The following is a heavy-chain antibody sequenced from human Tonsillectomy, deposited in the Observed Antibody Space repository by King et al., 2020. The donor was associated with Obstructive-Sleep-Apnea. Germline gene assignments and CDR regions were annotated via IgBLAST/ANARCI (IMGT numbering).Heavy chain of an antibody. V-gene: IGHV3-15*01. J-gene: IGHJ6*02. CDR1: GFTLSNAW. D-gene: IGHD3-10*01. CDR2: IKTTADGGTT. Sequence: EVQLVESGGGLVKPGGSLRLSCAASGFTLSNAWMSWVRQAPGKGLEWVGRIKTTADGGTTDYAAPVKGRFTISRDDLKNTMYLQMNSLKTEDTAVYYCATDRSAVTITVPRGLLKSVTDYIYAMAVWGQGTTVTVSS. CDR3: ATDRSAVTITVPRGLLKSVTDYIYAMAV.